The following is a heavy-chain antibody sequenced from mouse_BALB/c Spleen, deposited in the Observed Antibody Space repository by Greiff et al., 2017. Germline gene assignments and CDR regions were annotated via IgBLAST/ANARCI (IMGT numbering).Heavy chain of an antibody. CDR1: GYSITSDYA. V-gene: IGHV3-2*02. J-gene: IGHJ2*01. CDR3: AHYYGSSPFDY. CDR2: ISYSGST. Sequence: EVHLVESGPGLVKPSQSLSLTCTVTGYSITSDYAWNWIRQFPGNKLEWMGYISYSGSTSYNPSLKSRISITRDTSKNQFFLQLNSVTTEDTATYYCAHYYGSSPFDYWGQGTTLTVSS. D-gene: IGHD1-1*01.